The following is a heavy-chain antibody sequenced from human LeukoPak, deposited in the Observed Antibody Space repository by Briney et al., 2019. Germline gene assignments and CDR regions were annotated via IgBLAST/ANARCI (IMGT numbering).Heavy chain of an antibody. J-gene: IGHJ6*02. V-gene: IGHV1-46*01. CDR3: ARDGIVVVPAARASYYYGMDV. CDR1: GYTFTSYY. CDR2: INPSGGST. Sequence: GASVKVSCKASGYTFTSYYMHWVRQAPGQGLEWMGIINPSGGSTSYAQKFQGRVTMTRDTSTSTVYMELSSLRPEDTAVYYCARDGIVVVPAARASYYYGMDVWGQGTTVTVSS. D-gene: IGHD2-2*01.